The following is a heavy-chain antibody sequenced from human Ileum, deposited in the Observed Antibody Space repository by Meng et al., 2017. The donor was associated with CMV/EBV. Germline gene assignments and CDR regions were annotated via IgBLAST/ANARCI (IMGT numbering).Heavy chain of an antibody. Sequence: VWPVAPWGVLVSLGGAMRLYCGASGFSFIDFHMSGIRQAPGKGPEWVSFISRDNTYTNYADSVKGRFTISRDNAKNLLFLQMNSLRVEDTVLYYCASGHYDSFWCRGTLVTVSS. CDR2: ISRDNTYT. CDR1: GFSFIDFH. V-gene: IGHV3-11*06. J-gene: IGHJ4*02. D-gene: IGHD3-22*01. CDR3: ASGHYDSF.